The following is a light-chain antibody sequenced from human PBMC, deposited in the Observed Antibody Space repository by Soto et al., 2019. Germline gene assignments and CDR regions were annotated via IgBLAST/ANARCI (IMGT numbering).Light chain of an antibody. CDR3: QYYGTSPRGMYT. Sequence: EIVLTQSPGTLSLSPGERATLSCRASQSVNSNYLAWYQQKPGQAPRLLIYGAYSRATGTPDRFSGSGSGTDFTLTISRLEPEDFAVYYCQYYGTSPRGMYTFGQGTKVAIK. CDR2: GAY. V-gene: IGKV3-20*01. CDR1: QSVNSNY. J-gene: IGKJ2*01.